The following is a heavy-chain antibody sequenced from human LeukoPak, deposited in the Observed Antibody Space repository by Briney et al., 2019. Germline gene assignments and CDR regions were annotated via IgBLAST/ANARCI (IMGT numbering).Heavy chain of an antibody. D-gene: IGHD2-15*01. CDR2: IYYSGST. V-gene: IGHV4-39*07. J-gene: IGHJ5*02. CDR1: GGSISSSSYY. CDR3: ARRGVVVVAATLWGDWFDP. Sequence: PSETLSLTCTVPGGSISSSSYYWGWIRQPPGKGLEWIGSIYYSGSTYYNPSLKSRVTISVDTSKNQFSLKLSSVTAADTAVYYCARRGVVVVAATLWGDWFDPWGQGTLVTVSS.